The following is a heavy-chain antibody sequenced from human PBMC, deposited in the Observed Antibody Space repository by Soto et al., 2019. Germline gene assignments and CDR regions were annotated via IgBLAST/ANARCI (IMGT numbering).Heavy chain of an antibody. D-gene: IGHD4-17*01. CDR2: IYTSGST. CDR3: ARDQGSAVTTHYYYGMDV. J-gene: IGHJ6*02. V-gene: IGHV4-4*07. Sequence: PSETLSLTCTVSGGSISSYYCSWSRQPAGKGLEWIGRIYTSGSTNYNPSLKSRVTMSVDTSKNQFSLKLSSVTAADTAVYYCARDQGSAVTTHYYYGMDVWGQGTTVTVSS. CDR1: GGSISSYY.